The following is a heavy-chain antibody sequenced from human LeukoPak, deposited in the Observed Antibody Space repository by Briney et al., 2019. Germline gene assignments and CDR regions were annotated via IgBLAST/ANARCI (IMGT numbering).Heavy chain of an antibody. CDR3: ARDWGREGYDPLEFDY. V-gene: IGHV4-39*02. CDR2: IYYSGST. Sequence: PSETLSLTCTVSGGSISSSSYYCDWIRQPPGKGLEWIGSIYYSGSTYYNPSLKSRVTISVDTSKNQFSLKLSSVTAADTAVYYCARDWGREGYDPLEFDYWGQGTLVTVSS. CDR1: GGSISSSSYY. J-gene: IGHJ4*02. D-gene: IGHD1-1*01.